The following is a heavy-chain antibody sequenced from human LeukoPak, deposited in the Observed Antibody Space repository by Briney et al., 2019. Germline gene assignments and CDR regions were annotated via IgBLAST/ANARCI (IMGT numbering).Heavy chain of an antibody. CDR1: GFTFSSYG. D-gene: IGHD5-18*01. J-gene: IGHJ4*02. CDR2: IRYDGSNK. CDR3: ARTSRHSGYSYGGVFDY. Sequence: GGSLRLSCAASGFTFSSYGMHWVRQAPGKGLEWVAFIRYDGSNKYYADSVKGRFTISRDNSKNTLYLQMNSLRAEDTAVYYCARTSRHSGYSYGGVFDYWGQGTLVTVSS. V-gene: IGHV3-30*02.